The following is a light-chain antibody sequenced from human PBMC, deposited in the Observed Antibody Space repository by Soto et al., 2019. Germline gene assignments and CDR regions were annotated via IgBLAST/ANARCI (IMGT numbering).Light chain of an antibody. CDR3: HQADSFPHT. J-gene: IGKJ4*01. V-gene: IGKV1D-12*01. CDR2: AAS. Sequence: DIQMTQSPSSVSASVGDRVIITCRASQDIRSWVAWYQQKAGEAPKLLNFAASRLHSGVSSRFSGSVSGTDFTLTITNLQPEDFASYYRHQADSFPHTVEGGTKVEIK. CDR1: QDIRSW.